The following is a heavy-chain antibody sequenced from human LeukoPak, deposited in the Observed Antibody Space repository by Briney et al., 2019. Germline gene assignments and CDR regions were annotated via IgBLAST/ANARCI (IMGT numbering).Heavy chain of an antibody. D-gene: IGHD1-26*01. V-gene: IGHV1-8*01. CDR2: MNPNRGNT. Sequence: ASVKVSCKASGYTFTSYDINWVRQATGQGLEWMGWMNPNRGNTGYAQKFQGRVTMTRNTSISTAYMELSSLRSEDTAVYYCARAGVSGSYPRYNWFDPWGQGTLVTVSS. J-gene: IGHJ5*02. CDR1: GYTFTSYD. CDR3: ARAGVSGSYPRYNWFDP.